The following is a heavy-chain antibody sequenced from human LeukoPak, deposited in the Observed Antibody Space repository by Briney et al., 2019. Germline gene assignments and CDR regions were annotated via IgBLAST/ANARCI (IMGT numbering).Heavy chain of an antibody. Sequence: GESLKISCQASGYDFTSYWIGWVRQMPGKGLEWMGIIYPSDSDIRYSPSFQGQVTISADKAISTAYLQWSSLKASDTAMYYCARQRDYGDYDSWGQGTLVTVSS. CDR3: ARQRDYGDYDS. D-gene: IGHD4-17*01. V-gene: IGHV5-51*01. CDR1: GYDFTSYW. J-gene: IGHJ5*01. CDR2: IYPSDSDI.